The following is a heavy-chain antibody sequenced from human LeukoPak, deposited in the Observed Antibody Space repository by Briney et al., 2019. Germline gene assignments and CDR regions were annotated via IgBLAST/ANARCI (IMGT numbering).Heavy chain of an antibody. CDR1: GGSISSSNW. CDR2: IYHSGST. V-gene: IGHV4-4*02. CDR3: ARHLDASLVATIDHFDY. Sequence: ASGTLSLTFAVSGGSISSSNWWSWVRQPPGKGLEWIGEIYHSGSTNYNPSLKSRVTISVDKSKNQFSLKLSSVTAADTAVYYCARHLDASLVATIDHFDYWGQGTLVTVSS. J-gene: IGHJ4*02. D-gene: IGHD5-12*01.